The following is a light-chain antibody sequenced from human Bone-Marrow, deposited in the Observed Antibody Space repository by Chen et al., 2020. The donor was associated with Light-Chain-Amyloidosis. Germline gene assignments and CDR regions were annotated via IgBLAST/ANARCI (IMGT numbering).Light chain of an antibody. CDR2: DDS. V-gene: IGLV3-21*02. J-gene: IGLJ3*02. CDR1: NIGSTS. CDR3: QVWDRSSDRPV. Sequence: SYVLTQPSSVSVAPGHTATIACGGNNIGSTSVHWYQQTPGQAPLLVVYDDSDRPSGIPERLSGSNSGNTATVTISRVAAGDEADCYCQVWDRSSDRPVFGGGTKLTVL.